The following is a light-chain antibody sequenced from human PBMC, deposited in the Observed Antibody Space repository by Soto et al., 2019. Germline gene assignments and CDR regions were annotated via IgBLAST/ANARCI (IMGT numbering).Light chain of an antibody. V-gene: IGKV3-20*01. CDR3: QQYGGSVT. Sequence: EIVLTQSPGTLSLSPGERATLSCRASQSVNNNYLGWYQQKPGQAPRLLIYSTSRRSRGIPDRFSGSGSGTDFTLTISRLEPEDFAVYYCQQYGGSVTFGGGTKVEIK. CDR1: QSVNNNY. CDR2: STS. J-gene: IGKJ4*01.